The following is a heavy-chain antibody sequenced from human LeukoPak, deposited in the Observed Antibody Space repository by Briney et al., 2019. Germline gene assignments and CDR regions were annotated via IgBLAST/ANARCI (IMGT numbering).Heavy chain of an antibody. CDR1: GGSISSYY. J-gene: IGHJ3*02. D-gene: IGHD3-10*01. CDR3: ARDTYYYGSGSYLAFDI. Sequence: PSETLSLTCTVTGGSISSYYWSWIRQPAEKGLEWIGRIYTSGSTNYNPSLKSRVTMSVDTSKNQFSLKLSFVTAADTAVYYCARDTYYYGSGSYLAFDIWGQGTMVTVSS. CDR2: IYTSGST. V-gene: IGHV4-4*07.